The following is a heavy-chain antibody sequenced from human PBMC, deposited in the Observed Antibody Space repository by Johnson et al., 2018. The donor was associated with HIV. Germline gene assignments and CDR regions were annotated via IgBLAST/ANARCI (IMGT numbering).Heavy chain of an antibody. Sequence: VESGGGLVQPGRSLRLSCAASGFTFSSYAMHWVRQAPGKGLEWVAVISYDGSKKYYADSVKGRFTISRDNSKNTLYLQMNSLRAEDTAVYYCAKLPGGNSGFVDAFDIWGQGTMVTVSS. D-gene: IGHD4-23*01. CDR2: ISYDGSKK. J-gene: IGHJ3*02. CDR1: GFTFSSYA. CDR3: AKLPGGNSGFVDAFDI. V-gene: IGHV3-30*18.